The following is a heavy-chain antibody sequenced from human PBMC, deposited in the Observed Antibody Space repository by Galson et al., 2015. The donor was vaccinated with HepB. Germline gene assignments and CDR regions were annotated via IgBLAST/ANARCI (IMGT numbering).Heavy chain of an antibody. CDR2: IDWDDDK. J-gene: IGHJ3*02. Sequence: PALVKPTQTLTLTCTFSGFSLSTSGMRVSWIRQPPGEALEWLARIDWDDDKFYSTSLKTRLTISKDTSKNQVVLTMTNMDPVDTATYYCARSPYYGSSGYWAFDIWGQGTVVTVSS. D-gene: IGHD3-22*01. V-gene: IGHV2-70*04. CDR3: ARSPYYGSSGYWAFDI. CDR1: GFSLSTSGMR.